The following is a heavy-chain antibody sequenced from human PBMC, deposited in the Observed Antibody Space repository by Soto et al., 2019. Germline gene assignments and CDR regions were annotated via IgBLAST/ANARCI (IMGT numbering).Heavy chain of an antibody. CDR2: ISYDGSNK. CDR1: GFTFSSYA. V-gene: IGHV3-30-3*01. CDR3: ARARTYYGWGIAFDY. Sequence: QVQLVESGGGVVQPGRSLRLSCAASGFTFSSYAMHWVRQAPGKGLVWVAVISYDGSNKYYAYSVKGRFTISRYKSNNTLYLQMNSLRAGSAAVYYCARARTYYGWGIAFDYWGQGTLVTVSS. J-gene: IGHJ4*02. D-gene: IGHD3-10*01.